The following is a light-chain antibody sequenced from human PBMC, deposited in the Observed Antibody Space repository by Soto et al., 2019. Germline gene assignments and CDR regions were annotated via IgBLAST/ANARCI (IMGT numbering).Light chain of an antibody. CDR3: LQRSDWRT. CDR1: ESIGRS. V-gene: IGKV3-11*01. J-gene: IGKJ1*01. CDR2: DAS. Sequence: IVLTQSHVSLSLSPVERATLSCRASESIGRSLAWYQQRPGQAPRLLIYDASNRATGIPARFSGSGSGTDFTLTISRLEPEDFAVYYCLQRSDWRTFGRGTKVDIK.